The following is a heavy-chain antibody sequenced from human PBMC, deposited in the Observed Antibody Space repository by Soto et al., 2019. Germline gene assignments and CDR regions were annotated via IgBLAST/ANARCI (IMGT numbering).Heavy chain of an antibody. CDR1: GFTFTNYA. Sequence: PGGSLRLSCEASGFTFTNYAMKWVRQAPGKGLEWVSAISGSGGSTYYADSVKGRFTISRDNSKNTLYLQMNSLRAEDTAVYYCAKVWTAMAVIFDYWGQGTLVTVSS. V-gene: IGHV3-23*01. CDR3: AKVWTAMAVIFDY. J-gene: IGHJ4*02. CDR2: ISGSGGST. D-gene: IGHD5-18*01.